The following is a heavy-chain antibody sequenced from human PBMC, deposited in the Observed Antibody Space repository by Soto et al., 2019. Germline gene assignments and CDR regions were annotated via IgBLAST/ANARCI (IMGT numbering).Heavy chain of an antibody. Sequence: SETLSLTXTVSGGSISSYYWSWIRQPPGKGLEWIGYIYYSGSTNYNPSLKSRVTISVDTSKNQFSLRLSSVTAADTAVYYCARDVVAARRGYYYYYGMDVWGQGTTVTVSS. D-gene: IGHD6-6*01. CDR2: IYYSGST. CDR1: GGSISSYY. J-gene: IGHJ6*02. V-gene: IGHV4-59*01. CDR3: ARDVVAARRGYYYYYGMDV.